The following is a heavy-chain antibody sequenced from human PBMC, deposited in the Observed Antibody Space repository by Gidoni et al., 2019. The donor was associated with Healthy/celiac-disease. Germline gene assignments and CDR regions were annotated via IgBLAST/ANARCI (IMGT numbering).Heavy chain of an antibody. CDR1: GFTFSSYS. CDR3: ARDLVVVATFDY. D-gene: IGHD2-21*01. CDR2: ISSSSSYI. J-gene: IGHJ4*02. Sequence: EVQLVESGGVLVKPGGSLRLSCAASGFTFSSYSMNWVRQAPGKGLEWVSSISSSSSYIYYADSVKGRFTISRDNAKNSLYLQMNSLRAEDTAVYYCARDLVVVATFDYWGQGTLVTVSS. V-gene: IGHV3-21*01.